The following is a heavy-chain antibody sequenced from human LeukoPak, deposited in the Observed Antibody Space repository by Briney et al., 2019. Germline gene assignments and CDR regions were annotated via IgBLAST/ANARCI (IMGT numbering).Heavy chain of an antibody. V-gene: IGHV3-7*03. CDR3: AGRHCSGGGCYFAGADPFDY. J-gene: IGHJ4*02. CDR1: GFTFSSYW. Sequence: GGSLRLSCAASGFTFSSYWMSWVRQAPGKGLEWVANIKQDGSEKYYVDSVKGRFTISRDNARNSLYLQMNSLRAEDTAVYFCAGRHCSGGGCYFAGADPFDYWGQGTLVTVSS. CDR2: IKQDGSEK. D-gene: IGHD2-15*01.